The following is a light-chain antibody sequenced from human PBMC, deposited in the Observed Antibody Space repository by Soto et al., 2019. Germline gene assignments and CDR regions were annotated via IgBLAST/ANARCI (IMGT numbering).Light chain of an antibody. CDR3: QQYNNWPHT. Sequence: IQITQSPFSLSESLGDRVNITCRACQDIKNDVGWYQQKPGKAPKLLIHAVSSLQSGVPSRFSGSGSGTDFTLTISSLQSEDFAVYYCQQYNNWPHTFGQGTKVDIK. J-gene: IGKJ2*01. CDR1: QDIKND. V-gene: IGKV1-6*01. CDR2: AVS.